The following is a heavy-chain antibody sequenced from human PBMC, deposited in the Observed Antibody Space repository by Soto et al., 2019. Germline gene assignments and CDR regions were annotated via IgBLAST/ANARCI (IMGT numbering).Heavy chain of an antibody. Sequence: EVQLVESGGRLVQPGGSLRLSCAASGFTFSSYSMNWVRQAPGKGLEWVSYISSSSSTIYYADSVKGRFTISRDNAKNSLYLQMNSLRAEDTAVYYCARANYYGSPGDFDYWGQGTLVTVSS. CDR2: ISSSSSTI. D-gene: IGHD3-10*01. CDR1: GFTFSSYS. CDR3: ARANYYGSPGDFDY. J-gene: IGHJ4*02. V-gene: IGHV3-48*01.